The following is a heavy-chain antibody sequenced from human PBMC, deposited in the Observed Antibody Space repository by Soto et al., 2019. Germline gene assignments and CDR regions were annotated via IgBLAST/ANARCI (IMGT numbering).Heavy chain of an antibody. V-gene: IGHV3-30-3*01. J-gene: IGHJ4*02. Sequence: QVQLVESGGGVVQPGRSLRLSCAASGFTFSSYAMHWVRQAPGKGLEWVAVISYDGSNKYYADSVKGRFPISRDNSKNPLYLQMNSLRAEDTGVYYGAPSEGGGETTFDYWGQGTLVTVSS. CDR3: APSEGGGETTFDY. CDR2: ISYDGSNK. CDR1: GFTFSSYA. D-gene: IGHD1-1*01.